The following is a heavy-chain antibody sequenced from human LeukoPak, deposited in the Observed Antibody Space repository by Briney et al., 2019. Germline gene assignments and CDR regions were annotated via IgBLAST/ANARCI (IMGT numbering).Heavy chain of an antibody. CDR2: IIHTGST. CDR3: VRGRRASSSSWYVI. J-gene: IGHJ4*02. Sequence: SETLSLTCTVSGGSISSYYWSWIRQPPGKGLEWIGEIIHTGSTNYNPSLKSRVTISIDTSKNQFSLKVSSVTAADTAIYYCVRGRRASSSSWYVIWGQGTLVTVSS. D-gene: IGHD6-13*01. V-gene: IGHV4-34*01. CDR1: GGSISSYY.